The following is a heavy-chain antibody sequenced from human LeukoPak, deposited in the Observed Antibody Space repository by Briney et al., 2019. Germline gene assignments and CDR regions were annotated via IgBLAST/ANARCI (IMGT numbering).Heavy chain of an antibody. CDR1: GFTFSSYW. J-gene: IGHJ4*02. D-gene: IGHD6-13*01. Sequence: GRSLRLSCAASGFTFSSYWMSWVRQAPGKGLEWVANIKQDGSEKYYVDSVKGRFTISRDNAKNSLYLQMNSLRAEDTAVYYCARTGRYSSSWYPDYWGQGTLVTVSS. V-gene: IGHV3-7*01. CDR2: IKQDGSEK. CDR3: ARTGRYSSSWYPDY.